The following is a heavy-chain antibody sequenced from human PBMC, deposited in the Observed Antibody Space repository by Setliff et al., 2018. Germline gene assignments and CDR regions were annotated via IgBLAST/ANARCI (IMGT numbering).Heavy chain of an antibody. CDR2: ISSPDSIYI. CDR1: GFTFSSYS. J-gene: IGHJ3*02. D-gene: IGHD6-25*01. Sequence: GGSLRLSCAASGFTFSSYSMNWVRQAPGKGLEWVSFISSPDSIYIYYADSVKGRLTISRDNAWDSLYLQMNSLGAEDTAVYYCARSPANGGHDAFDIWGRGTMVTVSS. V-gene: IGHV3-21*01. CDR3: ARSPANGGHDAFDI.